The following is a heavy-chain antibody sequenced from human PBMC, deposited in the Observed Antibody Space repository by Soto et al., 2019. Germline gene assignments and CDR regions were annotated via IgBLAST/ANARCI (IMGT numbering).Heavy chain of an antibody. CDR3: SKDPYIYYYYDSSVGY. Sequence: VPLRLSCAAAEVTFSDYGVRWILQPQGKGLEWVSAISGSGGSTYYADSVKGRFTISRDNSKNTLYLQMNSLRAEDTAVYYFSKDPYIYYYYDSSVGYWGQGILGTVSS. J-gene: IGHJ4*02. V-gene: IGHV3-23*01. CDR2: ISGSGGST. CDR1: EVTFSDYG. D-gene: IGHD3-22*01.